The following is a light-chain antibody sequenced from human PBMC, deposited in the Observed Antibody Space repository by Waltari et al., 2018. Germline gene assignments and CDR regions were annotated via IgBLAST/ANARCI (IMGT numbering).Light chain of an antibody. CDR3: QQYKTCPVT. CDR1: QAITNS. CDR2: AAS. J-gene: IGKJ2*01. V-gene: IGKV1-NL1*01. Sequence: DIQMTQSPSSLSASVGDSVTITCRASQAITNSLAWYQQMPGKAPKLLLYAASTLENGVPARFSGSGSGTDYTLTISSLQPEDFATDYGQQYKTCPVTFGQGTNLEIK.